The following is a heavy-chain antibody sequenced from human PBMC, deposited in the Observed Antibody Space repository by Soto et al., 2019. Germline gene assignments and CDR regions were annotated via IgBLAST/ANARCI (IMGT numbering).Heavy chain of an antibody. CDR3: ARAEDDILTGENWFDP. CDR1: GYTFTGYY. D-gene: IGHD3-9*01. V-gene: IGHV1-2*02. J-gene: IGHJ5*02. Sequence: ASVKVSCKASGYTFTGYYMHWVRQAPGQGLEWMGWINPNSGGTNYAQKSQGRVTMTRDTSISTAYMELSRLRSDDTAVYYCARAEDDILTGENWFDPWGQGTLVTVSS. CDR2: INPNSGGT.